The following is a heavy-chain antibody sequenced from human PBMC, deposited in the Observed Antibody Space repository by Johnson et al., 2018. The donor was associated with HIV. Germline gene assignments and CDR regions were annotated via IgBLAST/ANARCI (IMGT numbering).Heavy chain of an antibody. J-gene: IGHJ3*02. CDR1: GFIFSRSW. D-gene: IGHD4-23*01. V-gene: IGHV3-74*01. Sequence: VQLVESGGGLVQPGGSLRLSCAASGFIFSRSWMHWVRQVPGKGLVWVSRSNSDGSSTRYADSVKGRFTISRENSKNTLYLQMNSLRAEDTAVYFCAKVGATVVTPRGEAFDIWGQGAMVTVSS. CDR2: SNSDGSST. CDR3: AKVGATVVTPRGEAFDI.